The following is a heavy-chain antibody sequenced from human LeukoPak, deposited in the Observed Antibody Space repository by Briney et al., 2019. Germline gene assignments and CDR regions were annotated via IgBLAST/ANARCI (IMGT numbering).Heavy chain of an antibody. CDR3: ARGSGLVPAAQRAFDI. CDR2: INHSGST. D-gene: IGHD2-2*01. V-gene: IGHV4-34*01. J-gene: IGHJ3*02. Sequence: SETLSLTCAGYGGSFSGYYWSWIRQPPGKGLEWIGEINHSGSTNYNPSLKSRVTISVDTSKNQFSLKLSSVTAADTAVYYRARGSGLVPAAQRAFDIWGQGTMVTVSS. CDR1: GGSFSGYY.